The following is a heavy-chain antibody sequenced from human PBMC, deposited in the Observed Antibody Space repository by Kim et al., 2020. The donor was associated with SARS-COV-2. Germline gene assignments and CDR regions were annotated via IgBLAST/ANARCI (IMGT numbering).Heavy chain of an antibody. V-gene: IGHV4-31*03. Sequence: SETLSLTCTVSGGSISSGGYYWSWIRQHPGKGLEWIAYIYYSGSTYYNSSLKSRVTISVDTSKNQFSLKLSSVTAADTAVYYCGRDQHITIFGVAIVGAFDIWGQGTMVTVSS. CDR1: GGSISSGGYY. CDR2: IYYSGST. J-gene: IGHJ3*02. CDR3: GRDQHITIFGVAIVGAFDI. D-gene: IGHD3-3*01.